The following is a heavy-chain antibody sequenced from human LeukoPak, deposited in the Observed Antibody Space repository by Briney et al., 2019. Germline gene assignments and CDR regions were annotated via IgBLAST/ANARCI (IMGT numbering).Heavy chain of an antibody. J-gene: IGHJ4*02. CDR2: IKSKTDGGTT. D-gene: IGHD1-26*01. V-gene: IGHV3-15*01. CDR3: TTDIVGTA. CDR1: XXTFSNAX. Sequence: GGXLRLXXXXXXXTFSNAXMSWVRQAPGKGLEWVGRIKSKTDGGTTDYASPVKGRFTISRDDSKNTLYLRMNSLKTEDTAVYYCTTDIVGTAWGQGTLVTVSS.